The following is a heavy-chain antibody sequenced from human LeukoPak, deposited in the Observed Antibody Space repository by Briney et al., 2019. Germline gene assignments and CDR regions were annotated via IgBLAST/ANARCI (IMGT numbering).Heavy chain of an antibody. V-gene: IGHV3-66*02. CDR1: GFTVSSNY. J-gene: IGHJ6*03. CDR2: IYSGGST. Sequence: GGSLRLSCAASGFTVSSNYMSWVRQAPGKGLEWVSVIYSGGSTYYADSVKGRFTISRDNSKNTLYLQMNSLRAEDTAVYYCARVNYYYYYMDVWGKGTTVTVSS. CDR3: ARVNYYYYYMDV.